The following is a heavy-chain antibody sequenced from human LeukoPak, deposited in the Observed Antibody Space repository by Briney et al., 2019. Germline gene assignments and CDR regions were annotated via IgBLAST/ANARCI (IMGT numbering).Heavy chain of an antibody. V-gene: IGHV3-23*01. CDR1: GFTFSTYA. J-gene: IGHJ4*02. CDR2: ISGSGGST. D-gene: IGHD3-16*01. Sequence: GGSLRLSCAASGFTFSTYAMSWVRQAPGRGLEWVSAISGSGGSTYYADSVKGWFTISSDNSKNTLYLQMNSLRAEDTAVYYCAKLDTFDYYFDYWGQGTLVTVSS. CDR3: AKLDTFDYYFDY.